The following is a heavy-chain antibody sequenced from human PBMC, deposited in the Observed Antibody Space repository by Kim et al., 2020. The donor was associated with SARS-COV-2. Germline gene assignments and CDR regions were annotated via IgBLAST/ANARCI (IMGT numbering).Heavy chain of an antibody. V-gene: IGHV4-30-4*01. CDR2: IYYTGSS. D-gene: IGHD2-21*02. CDR3: ARGPPIGGGDCYSH. Sequence: SETLSLTCTVSGGSISSGDYYWSWIRQPPGKGLEWIGYIYYTGSSHYNPSLNSRVTISIDTSKNQFSLKVSSVTAADTAVYYCARGPPIGGGDCYSHWGQGTLFGVSA. J-gene: IGHJ4*01. CDR1: GGSISSGDYY.